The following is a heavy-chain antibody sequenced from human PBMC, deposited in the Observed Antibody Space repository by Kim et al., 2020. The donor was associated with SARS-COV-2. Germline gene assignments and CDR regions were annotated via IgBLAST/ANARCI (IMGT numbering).Heavy chain of an antibody. D-gene: IGHD3-3*01. J-gene: IGHJ6*03. CDR2: ISAYNGNT. Sequence: ASVKVSCKASGYTFTSYGISWVRQAPGQGLEWMGWISAYNGNTNYAQKLQGRVTMTTDTSTSTAYMELRSLRSDDTAVYYCARVDRPITIFGVVIKSSRNYMDVWGKGTTVTVSS. V-gene: IGHV1-18*01. CDR1: GYTFTSYG. CDR3: ARVDRPITIFGVVIKSSRNYMDV.